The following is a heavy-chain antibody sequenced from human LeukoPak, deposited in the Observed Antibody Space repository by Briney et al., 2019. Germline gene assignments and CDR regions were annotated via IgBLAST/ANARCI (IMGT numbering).Heavy chain of an antibody. J-gene: IGHJ3*02. CDR3: AKAYQLLFFVDAFDI. CDR1: GFTFSDYY. CDR2: ISGSGGST. V-gene: IGHV3-23*01. Sequence: GGSLRLSCAASGFTFSDYYMSWIRQAPGKGLEWVSAISGSGGSTYYADSAKGRFTISRDNSKNTLYLQMNSLRAEDTAVYYCAKAYQLLFFVDAFDIWGQGTMVTVS. D-gene: IGHD2-2*01.